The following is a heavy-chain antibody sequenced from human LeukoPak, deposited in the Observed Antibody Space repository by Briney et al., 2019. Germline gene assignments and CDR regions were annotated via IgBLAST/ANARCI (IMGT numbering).Heavy chain of an antibody. D-gene: IGHD3-10*01. CDR2: IIPIFGTA. Sequence: SVKVSCKASGGTLSSYAISWVRQAPGQGLEWMGGIIPIFGTANYAQKFQGRVTITADESTSTAYMELSSLRSEDTAVYYCARRGISGRYWFDPWGQGTLVTVSS. V-gene: IGHV1-69*13. CDR3: ARRGISGRYWFDP. CDR1: GGTLSSYA. J-gene: IGHJ5*02.